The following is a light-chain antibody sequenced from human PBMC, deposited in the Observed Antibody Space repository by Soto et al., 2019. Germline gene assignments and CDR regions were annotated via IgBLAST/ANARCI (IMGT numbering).Light chain of an antibody. J-gene: IGLJ2*01. CDR1: SSDVGGYKY. CDR3: SSYSSSRDVF. Sequence: QSALTQPASVSGSPGQSITISCTGTSSDVGGYKYVSWYQQHPGKAPKLMIYEVSNRPSGVSNRFSGSKSGNTASLTISGIQAEDEADYYCSSYSSSRDVFFGGGTKVTVL. V-gene: IGLV2-14*01. CDR2: EVS.